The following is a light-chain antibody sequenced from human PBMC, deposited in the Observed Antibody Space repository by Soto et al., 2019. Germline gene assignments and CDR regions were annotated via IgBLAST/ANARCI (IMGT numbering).Light chain of an antibody. CDR3: HQYGASTET. CDR1: QSVSGN. CDR2: GAS. V-gene: IGKV3-15*01. J-gene: IGKJ1*01. Sequence: EIVITQSPATRSVSPGERATLSCRASQSVSGNLAWFQQKPGQAPRLLMYGASNRETGIPHRFSGSGAGTEFTLTISSLEPEDFAVDFCHQYGASTETFGQGTKVDIK.